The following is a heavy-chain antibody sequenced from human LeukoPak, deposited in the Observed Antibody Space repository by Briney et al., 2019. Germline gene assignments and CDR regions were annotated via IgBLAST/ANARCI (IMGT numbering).Heavy chain of an antibody. CDR3: ARRGRGGFGELFGYYYYMDV. Sequence: SETLSLTCTVSGGSISSSSYYWGWIRQPPGKGLEWIGSIYYSGSTYYNPSLKSRVTISVDTSKNQFSLKLSSVTAADTAVYYCARRGRGGFGELFGYYYYMDVWGKGTTVTISS. D-gene: IGHD3-10*01. CDR2: IYYSGST. V-gene: IGHV4-39*07. CDR1: GGSISSSSYY. J-gene: IGHJ6*03.